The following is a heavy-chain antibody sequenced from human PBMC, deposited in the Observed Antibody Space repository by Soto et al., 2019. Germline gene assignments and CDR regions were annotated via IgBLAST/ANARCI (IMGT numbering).Heavy chain of an antibody. CDR1: GDAVSSGSYY. D-gene: IGHD2-15*01. CDR2: IYYSGAT. CDR3: ARDISGDSRVIDC. Sequence: SETLSLTCNVSGDAVSSGSYYWTWVRQPPGKGLEWIGNIYYSGATNYNPSLQNRVTISIDTSKNQYSLKLTSVTAADAALYYCARDISGDSRVIDCWDQGTRVTVSS. J-gene: IGHJ4*02. V-gene: IGHV4-61*01.